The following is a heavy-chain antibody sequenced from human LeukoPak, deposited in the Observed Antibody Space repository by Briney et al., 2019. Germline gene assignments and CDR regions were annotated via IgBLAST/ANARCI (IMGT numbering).Heavy chain of an antibody. CDR2: IYTSGST. V-gene: IGHV4-4*07. CDR3: ARDFDQRTRGHDYGNYGAFDI. CDR1: GGSISSYY. D-gene: IGHD4-11*01. Sequence: PSETLSLTCTVSGGSISSYYWSWIRQPAGKGLEWIGRIYTSGSTNYNPSLKSRVTMSVDTSKNQFSLKLSSVTAADTAVYYCARDFDQRTRGHDYGNYGAFDIWGQGTMVTVSS. J-gene: IGHJ3*02.